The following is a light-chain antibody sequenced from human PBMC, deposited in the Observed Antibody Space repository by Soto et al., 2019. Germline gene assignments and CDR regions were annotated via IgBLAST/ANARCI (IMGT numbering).Light chain of an antibody. V-gene: IGKV1-5*01. Sequence: DIQMTQSPSTLSASVGDRVTITCRASQSISSWLAWYQQKPGKAPKLLIYDSSTLESGVPARFSGSGSGTEFTLTIGSVQPDYFGTNYCQQYNSPYTFGQGTKLEIK. J-gene: IGKJ2*01. CDR3: QQYNSPYT. CDR2: DSS. CDR1: QSISSW.